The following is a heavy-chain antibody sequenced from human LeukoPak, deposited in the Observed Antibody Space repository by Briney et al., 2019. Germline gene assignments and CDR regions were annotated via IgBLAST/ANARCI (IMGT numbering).Heavy chain of an antibody. D-gene: IGHD1-20*01. CDR1: GGSISSYY. Sequence: SETLSLTCTVSGGSISSYYWSWIRQPPGKGLEWIGYIYDSGSTNYNPSLKSRVTISVDTSKNQFSLKLSSVTAADTAVYYCARGGNWNNYWGQGTLVTVSS. J-gene: IGHJ4*02. CDR3: ARGGNWNNY. CDR2: IYDSGST. V-gene: IGHV4-59*01.